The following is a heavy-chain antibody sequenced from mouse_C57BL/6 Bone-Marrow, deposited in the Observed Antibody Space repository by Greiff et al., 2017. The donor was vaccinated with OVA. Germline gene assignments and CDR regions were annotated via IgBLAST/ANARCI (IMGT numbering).Heavy chain of an antibody. CDR3: ASIYYYGSRDY. D-gene: IGHD1-1*01. J-gene: IGHJ2*01. CDR1: GYTFTSYW. Sequence: VQLQQPGAELVKPGASVKVSCKASGYTFTSYWMHWVKQRPGQGLEWIGRIHPSDSDTNYNQKFKGKATLTVDKSSSTAYMQLSSLTSEDSAVYYCASIYYYGSRDYGGQGTTLTVSS. V-gene: IGHV1-74*01. CDR2: IHPSDSDT.